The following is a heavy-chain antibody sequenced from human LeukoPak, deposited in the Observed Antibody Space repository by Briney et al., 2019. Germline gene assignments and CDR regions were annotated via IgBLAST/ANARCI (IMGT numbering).Heavy chain of an antibody. CDR3: TKEGGPMAVTTERYSFDQ. Sequence: PGRSLRLSCAASGFTLSNYGMHRGRQAPGKGLEWVAVVSNDGRVQYYADSVKGRFTISRDNSKNTLSLQMNSLRAEDTAVYYCTKEGGPMAVTTERYSFDQRGQGTLVTVSS. J-gene: IGHJ4*02. V-gene: IGHV3-30*18. D-gene: IGHD4-17*01. CDR2: VSNDGRVQ. CDR1: GFTLSNYG.